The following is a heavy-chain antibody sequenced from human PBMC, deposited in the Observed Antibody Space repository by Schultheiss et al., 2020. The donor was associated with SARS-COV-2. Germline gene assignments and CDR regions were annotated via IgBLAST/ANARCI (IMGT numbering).Heavy chain of an antibody. J-gene: IGHJ6*02. D-gene: IGHD5-24*01. CDR2: INHSGST. CDR1: GFTFSSYE. V-gene: IGHV4-34*01. Sequence: GSLRLSCAASGFTFSSYEMNWVRQAPGKGLEWIGEINHSGSTNYNPSLKSRVTISVDTSKNQFSLKLSSVTAADTAVYYCARDARYGFRGRSERGMDVWGQGTTVTVSS. CDR3: ARDARYGFRGRSERGMDV.